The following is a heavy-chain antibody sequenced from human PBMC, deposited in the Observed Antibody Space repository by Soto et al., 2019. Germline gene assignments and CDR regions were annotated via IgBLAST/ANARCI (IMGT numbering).Heavy chain of an antibody. CDR1: GFRFSDFA. CDR3: AKGAEGYVVSSLDS. J-gene: IGHJ4*02. D-gene: IGHD5-12*01. V-gene: IGHV3-23*01. Sequence: EVQLLESGGGFVQPGGSLRLSCAASGFRFSDFAMTWVRQAPGRGLEWVSAITGTASSTYYADSVKGRFTISRDNSQNTLYLQINSLGAEDTAIYYCAKGAEGYVVSSLDSWGQGTLVTVSS. CDR2: ITGTASST.